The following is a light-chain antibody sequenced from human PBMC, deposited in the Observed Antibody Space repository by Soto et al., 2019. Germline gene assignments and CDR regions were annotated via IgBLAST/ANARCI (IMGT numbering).Light chain of an antibody. CDR2: GAS. Sequence: EIVLTQSPGTLSLSPRERATLSCRASQSVNDNYLAWYQHKPGQAPRLLIYGASSRATGIPDRFSGSGSGTEFTLTISKLEPEDFAIYYCQQYAASPRTFGQGTQVEVK. CDR3: QQYAASPRT. J-gene: IGKJ1*01. V-gene: IGKV3-20*01. CDR1: QSVNDNY.